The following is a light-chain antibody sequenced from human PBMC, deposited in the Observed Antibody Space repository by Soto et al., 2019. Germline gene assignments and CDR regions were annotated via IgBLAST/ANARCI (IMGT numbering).Light chain of an antibody. V-gene: IGLV1-44*01. CDR3: CSYAGTSTLL. CDR1: SSNFGKSI. J-gene: IGLJ3*02. CDR2: GNS. Sequence: QSVLTQPPSASGTPGQRVTISCSGSSSNFGKSIVSWYQHLPGRAPKVLIYGNSQRPLGVPVRFSGSKSGNTASLTISGLQAEDEADYFCCSYAGTSTLLFGGGTKVTVL.